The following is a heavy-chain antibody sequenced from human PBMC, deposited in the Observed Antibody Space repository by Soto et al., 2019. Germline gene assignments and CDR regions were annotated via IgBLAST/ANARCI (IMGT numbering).Heavy chain of an antibody. D-gene: IGHD6-13*01. Sequence: SETLSLTCAVYGGSFSGYYWSWIRQPPGKGLEWIGEINHSGSTNYNPSLKSRVTISVDTSKNQFSLKLSSVTAADTAVYYCARVEQKLKRHYFDYWGQGTPVTVSS. CDR3: ARVEQKLKRHYFDY. CDR2: INHSGST. CDR1: GGSFSGYY. V-gene: IGHV4-34*01. J-gene: IGHJ4*02.